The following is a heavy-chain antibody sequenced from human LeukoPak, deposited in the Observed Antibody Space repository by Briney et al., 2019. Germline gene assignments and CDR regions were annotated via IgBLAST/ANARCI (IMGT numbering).Heavy chain of an antibody. CDR1: GYTFTSYG. Sequence: GASVKVSCKPSGYTFTSYGISWVRQAPGQGLEWMGWISAYNGNTNYAQKLQGRVTMTTDTSTSTAYMELRSLRSDDTAVYYCARLTPGYCSSTSCLVNWGQGTLVTVSS. J-gene: IGHJ4*02. CDR3: ARLTPGYCSSTSCLVN. D-gene: IGHD2-2*01. V-gene: IGHV1-18*01. CDR2: ISAYNGNT.